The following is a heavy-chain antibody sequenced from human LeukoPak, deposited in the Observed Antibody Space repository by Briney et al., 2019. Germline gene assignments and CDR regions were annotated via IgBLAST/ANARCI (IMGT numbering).Heavy chain of an antibody. Sequence: MASETLSLTCTVSGGSVSSGSYYWSWIRQPPGKGLEWIGYIYYSGSTNYNPSLKSRVTISVDTSKNQFSLKLRSVTAADTAVYYCARDVGYGSGSSYNPYFFDYWGQGTLVTVSS. V-gene: IGHV4-61*01. J-gene: IGHJ4*02. CDR1: GGSVSSGSYY. D-gene: IGHD3-10*01. CDR2: IYYSGST. CDR3: ARDVGYGSGSSYNPYFFDY.